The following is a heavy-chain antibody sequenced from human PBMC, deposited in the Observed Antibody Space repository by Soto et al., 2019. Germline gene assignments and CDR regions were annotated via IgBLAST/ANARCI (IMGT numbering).Heavy chain of an antibody. Sequence: SETVSLTCTVSVGSISSGDYYWSWIRQPPGKGLEWIGYIYYSGSTYYNPSLKSRVTISVDTSKNQFSLKLSSVTAEDTAVYYCVRYGWNDKNFDYWGQGTLVTVSS. CDR3: VRYGWNDKNFDY. J-gene: IGHJ4*02. V-gene: IGHV4-30-4*01. CDR1: VGSISSGDYY. D-gene: IGHD1-20*01. CDR2: IYYSGST.